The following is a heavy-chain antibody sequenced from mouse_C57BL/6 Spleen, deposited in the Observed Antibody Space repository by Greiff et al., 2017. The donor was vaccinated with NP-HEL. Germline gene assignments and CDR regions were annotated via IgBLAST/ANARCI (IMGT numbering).Heavy chain of an antibody. J-gene: IGHJ3*01. V-gene: IGHV1-82*01. Sequence: VQLQQSGPELVKPGASVKISCKASGYAFSSSWMNWVKQRPGKGLEWIGRIYPGDGDTNYNGKFKGKATLTADKSSSTAYMQLSSLTSEDSAVYFCASGYDYDGFAYWGQGTLVTVSA. CDR3: ASGYDYDGFAY. D-gene: IGHD2-4*01. CDR2: IYPGDGDT. CDR1: GYAFSSSW.